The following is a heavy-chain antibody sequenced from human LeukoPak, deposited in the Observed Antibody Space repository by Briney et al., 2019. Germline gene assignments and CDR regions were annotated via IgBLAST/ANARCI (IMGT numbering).Heavy chain of an antibody. D-gene: IGHD3-3*01. CDR2: IYHSGST. CDR1: GYSTSSGYY. J-gene: IGHJ6*03. Sequence: SETLSLTCAVSGYSTSSGYYWGWIRQPPGKGLEWIGSIYHSGSTYYNPSLKSRVTISVDTSKNQFSLKLSSVTAADTAVYYCARSPTVFGVVYMDVWGKGTTVTVSS. CDR3: ARSPTVFGVVYMDV. V-gene: IGHV4-38-2*01.